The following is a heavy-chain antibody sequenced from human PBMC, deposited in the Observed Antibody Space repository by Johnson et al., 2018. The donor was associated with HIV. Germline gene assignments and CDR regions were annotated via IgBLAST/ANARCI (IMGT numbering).Heavy chain of an antibody. CDR2: INWNGGTT. D-gene: IGHD5-18*01. CDR3: AKDGHSYGRGPDAFDI. Sequence: VQLVESGGGEVRPGGSLRLSCAASGFSFDDYGMSWVRQAAGKGLEWVSGINWNGGTTSYEDSVKGRFTASRDNANNSLYLQMNGLRDEDTALYYCAKDGHSYGRGPDAFDIWGQGTMVTVSS. V-gene: IGHV3-20*04. CDR1: GFSFDDYG. J-gene: IGHJ3*02.